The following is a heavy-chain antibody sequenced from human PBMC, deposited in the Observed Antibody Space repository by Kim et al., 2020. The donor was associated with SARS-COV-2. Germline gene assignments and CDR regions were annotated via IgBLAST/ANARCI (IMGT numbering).Heavy chain of an antibody. V-gene: IGHV4-31*02. Sequence: TSYHPSLKSRVTISVDTSKNQFSLKLSSVTAADTAVYYCARDSGPGTGDYWGQGTLVTVSS. CDR2: T. D-gene: IGHD1-1*01. J-gene: IGHJ4*02. CDR3: ARDSGPGTGDY.